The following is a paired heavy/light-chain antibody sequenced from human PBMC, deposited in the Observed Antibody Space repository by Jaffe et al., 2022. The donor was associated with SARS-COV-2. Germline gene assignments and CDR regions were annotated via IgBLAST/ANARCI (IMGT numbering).Heavy chain of an antibody. CDR2: IIPIFGTA. Sequence: QVQLVQSGAEVKKPGSSVKVSCKASGGTFSSYAISWVRQAPGQGLEWMGGIIPIFGTANYAQKFQGRVTITADESTSTAYMELSSLRSEDTAVYYCARDQGRYGDYVWGSYYFDYWGQGTLVTVSS. J-gene: IGHJ4*02. V-gene: IGHV1-69*01. CDR3: ARDQGRYGDYVWGSYYFDY. CDR1: GGTFSSYA. D-gene: IGHD3-16*01.
Light chain of an antibody. Sequence: QSALTQPPSASGSPGQSVTISCTGTSSDVGGYNYVSWYQQHPGKAPKLMIYEVSKRPSGVPDRFSGSKSGNTASLTVSGLQAEDEADYYCSSYAGSNQRVFGGGTKLTVL. J-gene: IGLJ3*02. CDR3: SSYAGSNQRV. V-gene: IGLV2-8*01. CDR1: SSDVGGYNY. CDR2: EVS.